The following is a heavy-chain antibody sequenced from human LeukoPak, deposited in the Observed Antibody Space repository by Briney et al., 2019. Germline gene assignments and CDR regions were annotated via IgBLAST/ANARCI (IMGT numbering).Heavy chain of an antibody. Sequence: KSSETLSLTCTVSGGSISSYYWSWIRQPPGKGLEWIWYIYYSGSNKYNPSLKSRVTISVDTSKNQFSLKLSAVTAADTAVYYCARLRGYSSGWYWEFDYWGQGTLVTVSS. J-gene: IGHJ4*02. V-gene: IGHV4-59*08. CDR1: GGSISSYY. CDR2: IYYSGSN. CDR3: ARLRGYSSGWYWEFDY. D-gene: IGHD6-19*01.